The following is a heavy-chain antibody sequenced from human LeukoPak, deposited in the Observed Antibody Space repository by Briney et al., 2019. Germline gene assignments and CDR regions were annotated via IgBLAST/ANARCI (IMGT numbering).Heavy chain of an antibody. D-gene: IGHD4-17*01. V-gene: IGHV3-30*18. CDR3: AKRPSDYGDYVSYFDY. J-gene: IGHJ4*02. CDR2: ISDDGRSK. CDR1: GFGFISYG. Sequence: GGPLRLSCAASGFGFISYGMHWVRQAPGKGLEWVGVISDDGRSKDYADSVKGRFTISRDNSKDTLYLQMNSLRDEDTAVYYCAKRPSDYGDYVSYFDYWGQGTLVTVSS.